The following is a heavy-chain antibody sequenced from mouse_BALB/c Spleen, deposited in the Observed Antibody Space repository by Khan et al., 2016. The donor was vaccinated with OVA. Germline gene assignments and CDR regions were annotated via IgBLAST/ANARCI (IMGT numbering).Heavy chain of an antibody. D-gene: IGHD1-1*01. CDR2: INTETGEP. CDR3: ARGYYGSSYY. CDR1: GYTFTDYS. V-gene: IGHV9-2-1*01. Sequence: QIQLVQSGPELKKPGETVKISCKASGYTFTDYSMHWVKQAPGKGLKWMGWINTETGEPTYADDFKGRFAFSLETSASTADLQINNLKNEDTATYFGARGYYGSSYYWGQGTTLTVSS. J-gene: IGHJ2*01.